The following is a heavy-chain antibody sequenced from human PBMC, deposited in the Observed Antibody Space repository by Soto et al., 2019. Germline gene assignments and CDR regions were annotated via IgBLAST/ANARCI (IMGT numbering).Heavy chain of an antibody. Sequence: XETLSLTCAVYGGSFSGYYWSWIRQPPGKGLEWIGEINHSGSTNYNPSLKSRVTISVDTSKNQFSLKLSSVTAADTAVYYCARGGRAIFGVVIRKYYFDYWGQGTLVTVSS. D-gene: IGHD3-3*01. CDR2: INHSGST. CDR3: ARGGRAIFGVVIRKYYFDY. V-gene: IGHV4-34*01. J-gene: IGHJ4*02. CDR1: GGSFSGYY.